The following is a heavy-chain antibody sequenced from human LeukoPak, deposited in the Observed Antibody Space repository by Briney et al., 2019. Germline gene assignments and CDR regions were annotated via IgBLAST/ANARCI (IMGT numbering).Heavy chain of an antibody. CDR1: GFTFSSYA. J-gene: IGHJ4*02. D-gene: IGHD3-9*01. V-gene: IGHV3-23*01. Sequence: GGSLRLSCAASGFTFSSYAMSWVRQAPGKGLEWVSAISGSGGSTYYADSVKGRFTISRDNSKNTLYLQMNSLRAEDKALYYCAKGKKYDILTGYSGSGDFDYWGQGTLVTVSS. CDR3: AKGKKYDILTGYSGSGDFDY. CDR2: ISGSGGST.